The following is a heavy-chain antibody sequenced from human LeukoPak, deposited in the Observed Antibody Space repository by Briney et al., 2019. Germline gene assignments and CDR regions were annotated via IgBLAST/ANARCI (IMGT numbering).Heavy chain of an antibody. CDR2: IGGST. Sequence: AGYLRRYCAATGFTFSSYAMTWDRQAPGKGLEWVSAIGGSTYYADSEKGRFTISRDNSENTLYLQMNSLRAEDTAVYYCAKQYSGGWYYFDYWGQGTLVTVSS. J-gene: IGHJ4*02. V-gene: IGHV3-23*01. CDR3: AKQYSGGWYYFDY. D-gene: IGHD6-19*01. CDR1: GFTFSSYA.